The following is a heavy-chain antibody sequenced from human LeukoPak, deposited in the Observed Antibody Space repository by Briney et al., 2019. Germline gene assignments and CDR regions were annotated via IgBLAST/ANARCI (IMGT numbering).Heavy chain of an antibody. V-gene: IGHV3-30*02. Sequence: GGSLRLSCAASGFTFSDYSMHWVRQAPGKGLNWVAFIRYDGNNKYYADSVKGRFTISRDNSKNMLYLEMNSLSTEDTAVYYCAKGRVRQFDPFDYWGQGTLVTVSS. J-gene: IGHJ4*02. CDR2: IRYDGNNK. D-gene: IGHD1-1*01. CDR1: GFTFSDYS. CDR3: AKGRVRQFDPFDY.